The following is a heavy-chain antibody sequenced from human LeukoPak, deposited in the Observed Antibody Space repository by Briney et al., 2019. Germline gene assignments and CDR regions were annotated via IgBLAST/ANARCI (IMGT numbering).Heavy chain of an antibody. D-gene: IGHD1-26*01. CDR1: GFIFSNFW. V-gene: IGHV3-7*01. Sequence: GGSLRLSCAASGFIFSNFWMSWVRQAPGKGLEWAANIKQDGSERLYVDSVKGRFTIFRDNAKNSLYLQMNSLRAEDTAVYYCARDRGQFLDYWGQGTLVTVSS. CDR2: IKQDGSER. CDR3: ARDRGQFLDY. J-gene: IGHJ4*02.